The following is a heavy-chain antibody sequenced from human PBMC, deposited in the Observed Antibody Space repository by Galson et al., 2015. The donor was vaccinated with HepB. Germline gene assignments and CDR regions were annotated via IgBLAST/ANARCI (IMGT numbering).Heavy chain of an antibody. CDR1: GYTFTGYY. CDR2: INPNSGGT. V-gene: IGHV1-2*04. CDR3: ARGGYCSSTSCSDAFDI. Sequence: SVKVSCKASGYTFTGYYMHWVRQAPGQGLEWMGWINPNSGGTNYAQKFQGWVTMTRDTSISTAYMELSRLRSDDTAVYYCARGGYCSSTSCSDAFDIWGQGTMVTVSS. D-gene: IGHD2-2*01. J-gene: IGHJ3*02.